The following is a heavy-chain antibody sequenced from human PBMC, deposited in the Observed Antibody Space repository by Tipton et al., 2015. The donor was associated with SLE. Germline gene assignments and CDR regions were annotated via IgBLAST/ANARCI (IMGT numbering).Heavy chain of an antibody. CDR1: GGSFSGYY. V-gene: IGHV4-34*01. CDR2: INHSGST. D-gene: IGHD2-21*02. J-gene: IGHJ4*02. CDR3: ARGGRDPLGY. Sequence: TLSLTCAAYGGSFSGYYWSWIRQPPGKGLEWIGEINHSGSTNYNPSLKSRVTISVDTSKNQFSLKLSSVTAADTAVYYCARGGRDPLGYWGQGTLVTVSS.